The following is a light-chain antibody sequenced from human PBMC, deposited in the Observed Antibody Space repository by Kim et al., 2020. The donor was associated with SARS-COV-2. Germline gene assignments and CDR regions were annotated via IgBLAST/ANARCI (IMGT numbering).Light chain of an antibody. Sequence: DIQMTQSPSTLSASVGDRVTITCRASQSISSWLAWYQQKPGKAPKPLIYKASSLESGVPSRFSGSGSGTEFTLTISSLQPDDFATYYCQQYNSSPLTFGQGTKVDIK. CDR2: KAS. CDR1: QSISSW. V-gene: IGKV1-5*03. CDR3: QQYNSSPLT. J-gene: IGKJ1*01.